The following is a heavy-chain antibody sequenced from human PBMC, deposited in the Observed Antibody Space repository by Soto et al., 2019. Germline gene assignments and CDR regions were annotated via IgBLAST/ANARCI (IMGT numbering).Heavy chain of an antibody. CDR2: ISGSGGST. J-gene: IGHJ4*02. V-gene: IGHV3-23*01. D-gene: IGHD3-22*01. CDR1: GFTFSSYA. CDR3: AKDAGITMIVVVITESFYFDY. Sequence: GGSLRLSCAASGFTFSSYAMSWVRQAPGKGLEWVSAISGSGGSTYYADSVEGRFTISRDNSKNTLYLQMNSLRAEDTAVYYCAKDAGITMIVVVITESFYFDYWGQGTLVTVSS.